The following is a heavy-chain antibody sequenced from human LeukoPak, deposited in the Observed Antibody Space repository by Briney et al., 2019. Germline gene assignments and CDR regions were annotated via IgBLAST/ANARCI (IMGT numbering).Heavy chain of an antibody. Sequence: PSETLSLTCTVSGGSISSSSYYWGWIRQPPGKGLEWIGSIYYSGSTYYNPSLKSRVTISVDTSKNQFSLKLSSVTAADTAVYYCARDTIETGVAAAGTTDYWGQGTLVTVSS. CDR2: IYYSGST. CDR3: ARDTIETGVAAAGTTDY. J-gene: IGHJ4*02. CDR1: GGSISSSSYY. D-gene: IGHD6-13*01. V-gene: IGHV4-39*07.